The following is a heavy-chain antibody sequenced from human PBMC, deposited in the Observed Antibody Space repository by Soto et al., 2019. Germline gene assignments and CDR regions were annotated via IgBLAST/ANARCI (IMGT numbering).Heavy chain of an antibody. J-gene: IGHJ4*02. CDR1: GGPFSGYY. Sequence: PSETLSLTCAVYGGPFSGYYWSWIRQPPGKGLEWIGEINHSGSTNYNPSLKSRVTISVDTSKNQFSLKLTSVTAADTAVYYCARDKITGLFDYWGQGTQVTVSS. V-gene: IGHV4-34*01. CDR2: INHSGST. CDR3: ARDKITGLFDY. D-gene: IGHD2-8*02.